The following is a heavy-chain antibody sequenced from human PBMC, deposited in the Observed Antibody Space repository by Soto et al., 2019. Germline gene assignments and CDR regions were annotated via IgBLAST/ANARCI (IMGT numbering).Heavy chain of an antibody. Sequence: GESLKISCAASGFTFSSYAMSWVRQAPGKGLEWVSAISGSGGSTYYADSVKGRFTISRDNSKNTLYLQMNSLRAEDTAVYYCAKDPIYYYDSSGADDAFDIWGQGTMVTVSS. J-gene: IGHJ3*02. CDR3: AKDPIYYYDSSGADDAFDI. V-gene: IGHV3-23*01. CDR2: ISGSGGST. D-gene: IGHD3-22*01. CDR1: GFTFSSYA.